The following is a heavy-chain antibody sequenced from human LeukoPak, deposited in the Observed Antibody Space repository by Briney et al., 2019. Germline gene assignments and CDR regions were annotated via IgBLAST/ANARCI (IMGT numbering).Heavy chain of an antibody. CDR2: IYPGDSDT. D-gene: IGHD3-22*01. Sequence: GASLQISCKGSGYIFTSYWIGWVRQMPGKGLEWMGIIYPGDSDTRYSPSFQGQVTISADKSISTAYLQWSSLKASDTAMYYCARRSRYDSSGKADYWGQGTLVTVSS. CDR1: GYIFTSYW. J-gene: IGHJ4*02. CDR3: ARRSRYDSSGKADY. V-gene: IGHV5-51*01.